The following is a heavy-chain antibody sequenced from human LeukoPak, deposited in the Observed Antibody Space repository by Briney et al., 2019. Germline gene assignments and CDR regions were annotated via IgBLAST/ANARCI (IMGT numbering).Heavy chain of an antibody. CDR2: ISPSGTT. Sequence: SETLSLTCTVSGGXISSSSYYWGWIRQPPGKGLEWIGRISPSGTTHYNPSLGSRVTMSVDTSKSYFSLRLSSVTAADTAVYYCARDFYASGFYFWFDPWGQGMLVTVSS. CDR3: ARDFYASGFYFWFDP. D-gene: IGHD2/OR15-2a*01. J-gene: IGHJ5*02. CDR1: GGXISSSSYY. V-gene: IGHV4-39*07.